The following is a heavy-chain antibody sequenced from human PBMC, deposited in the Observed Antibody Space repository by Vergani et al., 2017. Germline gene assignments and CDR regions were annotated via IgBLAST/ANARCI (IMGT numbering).Heavy chain of an antibody. CDR1: GFTFSSYS. D-gene: IGHD3-10*01. V-gene: IGHV3-48*01. CDR3: AITSQTGYMDV. J-gene: IGHJ6*03. CDR2: ISSSSSTI. Sequence: EVQLVESGGGLVQPGGSLRLSCAASGFTFSSYSMNWVRQAPGKGLEWVSYISSSSSTIYYADSVKGRFTISRDNAKNSLYLQMNSLRAEDTAVYYCAITSQTGYMDVWGKGTTVTVSS.